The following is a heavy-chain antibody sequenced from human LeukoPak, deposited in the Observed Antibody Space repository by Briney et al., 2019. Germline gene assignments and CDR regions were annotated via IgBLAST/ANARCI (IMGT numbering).Heavy chain of an antibody. CDR2: ISAYNGNT. CDR1: GYTFINYG. V-gene: IGHV1-18*01. Sequence: ASVKVSCEASGYTFINYGITWVRQAPGQGLEWMGWISAYNGNTNYAQKLQGRVTMTTDTSSSTAYMELRSLRSDDTAVYYCARWDYHDSRTFDIWGQGTMVTVSS. D-gene: IGHD3-22*01. CDR3: ARWDYHDSRTFDI. J-gene: IGHJ3*02.